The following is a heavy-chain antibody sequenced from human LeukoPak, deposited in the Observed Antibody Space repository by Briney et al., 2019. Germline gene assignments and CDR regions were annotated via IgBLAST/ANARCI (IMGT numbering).Heavy chain of an antibody. Sequence: SETLSLTCTVSGGSISTSNYYWGWIRQPPGKGLEWIGNIFYSGSTYYSPSLRSRVTISLDTSKNQFSLKLSSVTAADTAVYYCAGRARWLQPWDYWGQGTLVTVSS. CDR2: IFYSGST. CDR1: GGSISTSNYY. J-gene: IGHJ4*02. CDR3: AGRARWLQPWDY. D-gene: IGHD5-24*01. V-gene: IGHV4-39*07.